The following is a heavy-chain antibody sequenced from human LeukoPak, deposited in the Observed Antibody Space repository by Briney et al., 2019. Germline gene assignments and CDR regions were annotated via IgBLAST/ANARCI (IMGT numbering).Heavy chain of an antibody. CDR2: IYYSGST. D-gene: IGHD3-16*01. Sequence: PSETLSLTCTVSGYSISSGYYWGWIRQPPGKGLEWIGSIYYSGSTYYNPSLKSRVTISVDTSKNQFSLKLSSVTAADTAVYYCARVFMTYGMVTVHYFDYWGQGTLVTVSS. V-gene: IGHV4-38-2*02. CDR3: ARVFMTYGMVTVHYFDY. J-gene: IGHJ4*02. CDR1: GYSISSGYY.